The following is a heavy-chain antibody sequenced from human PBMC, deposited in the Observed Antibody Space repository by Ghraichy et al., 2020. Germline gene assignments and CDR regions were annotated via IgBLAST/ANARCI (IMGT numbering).Heavy chain of an antibody. CDR3: ARHSSDSSGYYYGDAFDI. V-gene: IGHV4-59*08. J-gene: IGHJ3*02. D-gene: IGHD3-22*01. Sequence: SETLSLTCTVSGGSISSYYWSWIRQPPGKGLEWIGYIYYSGSTNYNPSLKSRVTISVDTSKNQFSLKLSSVTAADTAVYYCARHSSDSSGYYYGDAFDIWGQGTMVTVSS. CDR2: IYYSGST. CDR1: GGSISSYY.